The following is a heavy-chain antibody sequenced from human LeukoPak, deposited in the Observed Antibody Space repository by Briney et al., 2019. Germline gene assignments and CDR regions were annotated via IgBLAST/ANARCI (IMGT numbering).Heavy chain of an antibody. D-gene: IGHD6-19*01. CDR2: IYTSGST. Sequence: SETLSRTCTVSGRSISSYYWSWIRQPAGKGLEWIGRIYTSGSTNYNPSLKSRLTMSVDTSKNQFSLKLSSVTAADTAVYYCASSPLSVAGDTFDYWGQGSLVTVSS. CDR3: ASSPLSVAGDTFDY. V-gene: IGHV4-4*07. J-gene: IGHJ4*02. CDR1: GRSISSYY.